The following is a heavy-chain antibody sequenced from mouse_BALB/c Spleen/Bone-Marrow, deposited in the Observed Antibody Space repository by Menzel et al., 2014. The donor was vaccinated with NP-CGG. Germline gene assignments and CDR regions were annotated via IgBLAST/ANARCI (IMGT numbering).Heavy chain of an antibody. CDR1: GFSLSRYS. D-gene: IGHD1-1*01. J-gene: IGHJ4*01. CDR3: ARFITAGTMDC. CDR2: IWGGGNT. Sequence: VKVVESGPGLVAPSQSLSITCTVSGFSLSRYSVHWVRQPPGEGLEWLGVIWGGGNTDYNSPLKSRLGITKDNSKSQVFLKMNSLQTDDTAMYYCARFITAGTMDCRGQGTPVTVSS. V-gene: IGHV2-6-4*01.